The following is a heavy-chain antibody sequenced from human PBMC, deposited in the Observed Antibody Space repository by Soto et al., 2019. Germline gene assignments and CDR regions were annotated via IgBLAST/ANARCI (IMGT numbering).Heavy chain of an antibody. CDR1: GGFVSSYY. V-gene: IGHV4-59*02. CDR3: ARVGSSYYYYYSYMDV. D-gene: IGHD6-6*01. Sequence: PSGTLSLTGAACGGFVSSYYGSWIRQPPGKGLEWIGYIYYSGSTNYNPSLKSRVTISVDTSKNQFSLKLSSVTAADTAVYYCARVGSSYYYYYSYMDVWGKGTTVTVSS. J-gene: IGHJ6*03. CDR2: IYYSGST.